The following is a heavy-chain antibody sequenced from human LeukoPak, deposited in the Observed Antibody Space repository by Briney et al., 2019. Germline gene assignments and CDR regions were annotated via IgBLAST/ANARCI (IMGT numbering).Heavy chain of an antibody. CDR2: IDARSGIV. J-gene: IGHJ6*03. D-gene: IGHD2/OR15-2a*01. CDR1: GFTFNDYP. Sequence: GGSLRLSCASSGFTFNDYPINWVRQAPGQGLEWVSYIDARSGIVYYADSVQGRFTISRDDAKDSVFLQMNSLRVDDTAVYYCARDNRGDYYYYYMDVWGKGTTVTVSS. CDR3: ARDNRGDYYYYYMDV. V-gene: IGHV3-48*01.